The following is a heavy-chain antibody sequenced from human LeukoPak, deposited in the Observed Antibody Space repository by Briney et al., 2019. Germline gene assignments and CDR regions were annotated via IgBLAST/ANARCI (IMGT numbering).Heavy chain of an antibody. V-gene: IGHV4-39*01. J-gene: IGHJ4*02. D-gene: IGHD2/OR15-2a*01. Sequence: SETLSLTCTVSGGSISSSSYYWGWIRQPPGKGLEWIGSIYYSGSTYYNPYLKSRVTISVDTSKNQFSLKLSSVTAADTAVYYCARHVRTRVFDYWGQGTLVTVSS. CDR2: IYYSGST. CDR3: ARHVRTRVFDY. CDR1: GGSISSSSYY.